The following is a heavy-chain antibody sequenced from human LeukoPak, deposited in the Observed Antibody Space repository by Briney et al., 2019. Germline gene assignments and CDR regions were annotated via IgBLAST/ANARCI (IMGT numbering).Heavy chain of an antibody. Sequence: GGSLRLSCAASGFTVSSSYVSWVRQAPGKGLEWVSSISSSSSYIYYADSVKGRFTISRDNAKNSLYLQMNSLRAEDTAVYYCARDLAAAPHGNWFDPWGQGTLVTVSS. J-gene: IGHJ5*02. CDR2: ISSSSSYI. V-gene: IGHV3-21*01. CDR3: ARDLAAAPHGNWFDP. D-gene: IGHD6-13*01. CDR1: GFTVSSSY.